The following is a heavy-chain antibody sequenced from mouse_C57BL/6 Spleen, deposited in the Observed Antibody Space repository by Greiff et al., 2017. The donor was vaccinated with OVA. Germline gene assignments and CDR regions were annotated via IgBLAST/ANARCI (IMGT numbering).Heavy chain of an antibody. CDR2: ISGGGGNT. V-gene: IGHV5-9*01. Sequence: EVQVVESGGGLVKPGGSLKLSCAASGFTFSSYTMSWVRQTPEKRLEWVATISGGGGNTYYPDSVKGRFTISRDNAKNTLYLQMSSLRSEDTALYYCARRNYYGSSYGGYFDVWGTGTTVTVSS. CDR3: ARRNYYGSSYGGYFDV. CDR1: GFTFSSYT. D-gene: IGHD1-1*01. J-gene: IGHJ1*03.